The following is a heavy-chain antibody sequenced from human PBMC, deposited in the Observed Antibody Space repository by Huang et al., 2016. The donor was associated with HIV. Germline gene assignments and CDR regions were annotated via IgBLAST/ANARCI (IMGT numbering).Heavy chain of an antibody. D-gene: IGHD2-2*03. CDR3: ARPGGSGYCSSTSCYPFQY. CDR1: GFSLGNFW. Sequence: EVQLMESGGGLVQPGGSLRLSCAASGFSLGNFWMSWVRQVPGEGLEGVAKRNKDESGKYFADSGKGRFTVSRDNAKNSMYLQMDDLRSEDTALYYCARPGGSGYCSSTSCYPFQYWGQGTLVTVSS. V-gene: IGHV3-7*01. J-gene: IGHJ4*02. CDR2: RNKDESGK.